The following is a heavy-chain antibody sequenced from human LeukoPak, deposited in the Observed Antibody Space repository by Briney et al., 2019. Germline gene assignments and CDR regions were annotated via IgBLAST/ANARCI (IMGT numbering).Heavy chain of an antibody. J-gene: IGHJ4*02. V-gene: IGHV3-23*01. Sequence: GGSLRLSCAASGFTVSSYAMTWVRQAPGKGLEWVSAVGYSAGDTYYADSVKGRFTISRDNSMNTLYLQMSSLRADDTALYYCAKDDDGHHHGVDHWGQGTLVTVSS. CDR3: AKDDDGHHHGVDH. D-gene: IGHD4-17*01. CDR1: GFTVSSYA. CDR2: VGYSAGDT.